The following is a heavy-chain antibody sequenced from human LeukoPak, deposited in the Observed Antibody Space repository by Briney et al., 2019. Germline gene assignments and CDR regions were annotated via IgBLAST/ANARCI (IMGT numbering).Heavy chain of an antibody. CDR1: GFNFREYA. Sequence: GGSLRLSCAASGFNFREYAIHWFRQAPGKGLEWVAGINWNNDMKFYADSVKGRCTISRDSATNSVSLHMHSLRVEDTAWYHCAKDAVAAVGFLSRLDYWGQGTLVTVSS. V-gene: IGHV3-9*01. J-gene: IGHJ4*02. CDR2: INWNNDMK. CDR3: AKDAVAAVGFLSRLDY. D-gene: IGHD6-25*01.